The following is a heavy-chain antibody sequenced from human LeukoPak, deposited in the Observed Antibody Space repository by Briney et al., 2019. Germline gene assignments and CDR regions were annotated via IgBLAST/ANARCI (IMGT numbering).Heavy chain of an antibody. CDR3: AKEEGDYYDSSCYYFD. CDR2: ISYDGSNK. J-gene: IGHJ4*02. CDR1: GFTFSSYG. Sequence: GGPLRLSCAPSGFTFSSYGMHWVRQAPGKGREGVAFISYDGSNKYYPDSVKGRFTISRDNSKNTLYLQMNSLRAEDTAVYYCAKEEGDYYDSSCYYFDWGQGTLVTVSS. D-gene: IGHD3-22*01. V-gene: IGHV3-30*18.